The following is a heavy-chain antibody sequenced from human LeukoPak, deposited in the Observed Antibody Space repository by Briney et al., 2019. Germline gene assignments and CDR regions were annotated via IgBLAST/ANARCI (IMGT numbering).Heavy chain of an antibody. D-gene: IGHD5-18*01. V-gene: IGHV1-69*13. CDR1: GGTFSSYA. CDR2: IIPIFGTA. CDR3: ASPELYSYGLPFDY. Sequence: SVKVSCKASGGTFSSYAISWVRQAPGQGLEWMGGIIPIFGTANYAQKLQGRVTITADESTSTAYMELSSLRSEDTAVYYCASPELYSYGLPFDYWGQGTLVTVSS. J-gene: IGHJ4*02.